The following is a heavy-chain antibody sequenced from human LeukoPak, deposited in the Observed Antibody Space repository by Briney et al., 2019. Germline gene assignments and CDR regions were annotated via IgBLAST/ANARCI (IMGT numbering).Heavy chain of an antibody. CDR3: ASIYYYGSGSYFGY. D-gene: IGHD3-10*01. CDR1: GGSISSYY. CDR2: IYYSGST. V-gene: IGHV4-59*08. Sequence: TSETLSLTCTVSGGSISSYYWSWIRQPPGKGLEWIGYIYYSGSTNYNPSLKSRVTISVDTSKEQFSLNLSSVTAADTAVYYCASIYYYGSGSYFGYWGQGTLVTVSS. J-gene: IGHJ4*02.